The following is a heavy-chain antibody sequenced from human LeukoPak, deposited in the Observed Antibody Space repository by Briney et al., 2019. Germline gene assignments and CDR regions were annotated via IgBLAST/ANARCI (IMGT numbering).Heavy chain of an antibody. V-gene: IGHV3-30-3*01. CDR2: ISYDGTSK. Sequence: PGRSLRLSCAASGFSFSSYALHWARQAPGKGLEWVAVISYDGTSKYYADSVKGRFTISRDNSKNTLSLQMNSLRAEDTAVYYCARDRESRDGYNWLHFDYWGQGALVTVSS. CDR1: GFSFSSYA. CDR3: ARDRESRDGYNWLHFDY. J-gene: IGHJ4*02. D-gene: IGHD5-24*01.